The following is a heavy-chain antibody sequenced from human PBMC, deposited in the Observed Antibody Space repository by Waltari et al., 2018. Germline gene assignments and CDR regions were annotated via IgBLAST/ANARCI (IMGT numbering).Heavy chain of an antibody. D-gene: IGHD4-17*01. V-gene: IGHV7-4-1*02. Sequence: QVQLVQSGSALKKPGASVKVSCKASGYTFTSYAMNWVRQAPGQGLEWMGWINTNTGNPTYAQGLTGLFVVSLDTSISTEYLQISSLKAENTAVYYCARVVRLPPYYVAYWGQGTLVTVSS. CDR2: INTNTGNP. J-gene: IGHJ4*02. CDR1: GYTFTSYA. CDR3: ARVVRLPPYYVAY.